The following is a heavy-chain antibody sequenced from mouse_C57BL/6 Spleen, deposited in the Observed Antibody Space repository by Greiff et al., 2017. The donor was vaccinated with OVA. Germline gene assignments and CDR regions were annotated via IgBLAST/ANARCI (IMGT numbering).Heavy chain of an antibody. CDR2: IYPRSGNT. V-gene: IGHV1-81*01. CDR1: GYTFTSYG. D-gene: IGHD1-1*01. CDR3: ARVGIIYYYGSRDY. Sequence: VQLQQSGAELARPGASVKLSCKASGYTFTSYGISWVKQRTGQGLEWIGEIYPRSGNTYYNEKFKGKATLTADKSSSTAYMELRSLTSEDSAVYFCARVGIIYYYGSRDYWGQGTTLTVSS. J-gene: IGHJ2*01.